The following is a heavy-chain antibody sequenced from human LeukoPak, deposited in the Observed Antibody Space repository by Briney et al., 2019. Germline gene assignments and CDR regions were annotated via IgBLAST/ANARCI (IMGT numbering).Heavy chain of an antibody. V-gene: IGHV3-30-3*01. CDR3: ARDLGPYSSGWPPAW. CDR2: ISYDGSNK. CDR1: GFTFSSYA. Sequence: QPGRSLRLSCAASGFTFSSYAMHWVRQAPGKGLEWVAVISYDGSNKYYADSVKGRFTISRDNSKNTLYLQMNSLRAEDTAVYYCARDLGPYSSGWPPAWWGQGTLVIVSS. J-gene: IGHJ4*02. D-gene: IGHD6-19*01.